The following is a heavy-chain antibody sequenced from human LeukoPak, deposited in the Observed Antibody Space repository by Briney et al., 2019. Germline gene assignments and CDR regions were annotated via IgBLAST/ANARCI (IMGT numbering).Heavy chain of an antibody. D-gene: IGHD3-22*01. Sequence: GGSLRLSCAASGFTFSSHSMNWVRQAPGKGLEWVSSISSSSSYIYYADSVKGRFTISRDNAENSLYLQMNSLRAEDTAVYYCARVFWADSSGVGFDYWGQGTLVTVSS. J-gene: IGHJ4*02. CDR3: ARVFWADSSGVGFDY. V-gene: IGHV3-21*01. CDR1: GFTFSSHS. CDR2: ISSSSSYI.